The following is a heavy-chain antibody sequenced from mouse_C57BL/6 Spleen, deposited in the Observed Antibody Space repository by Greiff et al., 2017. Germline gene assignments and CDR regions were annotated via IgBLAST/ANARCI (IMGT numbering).Heavy chain of an antibody. Sequence: QVQLQQSGTELVKPGASVKLSCKASGYTFTSYWMHWVKQRPGQGLGWIGNINPSNGGTNYNEKFKSKATLTVDKSSSTAYMQLSSLTSEDSAVYYCARGYGSSRWYFDVWGTGTTVTVSS. CDR3: ARGYGSSRWYFDV. CDR1: GYTFTSYW. V-gene: IGHV1-53*01. D-gene: IGHD1-1*01. J-gene: IGHJ1*03. CDR2: INPSNGGT.